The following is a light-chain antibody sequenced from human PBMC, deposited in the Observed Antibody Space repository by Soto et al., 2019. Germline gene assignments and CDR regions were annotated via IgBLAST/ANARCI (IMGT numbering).Light chain of an antibody. J-gene: IGKJ1*01. CDR1: QSITRW. V-gene: IGKV1-5*01. Sequence: IQMTQSPSTLSASVGDRVTITFRASQSITRWLAWYQQKPGEAPKLLIYDASSLESGVPSRFSGSGSGTEFTLTISSLEPEDFAVYYCQHYGSSWTFGQGTKVDI. CDR3: QHYGSSWT. CDR2: DAS.